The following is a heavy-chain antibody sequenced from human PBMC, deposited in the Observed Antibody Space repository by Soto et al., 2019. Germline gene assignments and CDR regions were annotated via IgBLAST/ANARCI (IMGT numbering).Heavy chain of an antibody. J-gene: IGHJ4*02. CDR1: GGSIRNNY. Sequence: SETLSLTCTVSGGSIRNNYWSWIRQPPGKGLEWVGYIYYTGTSKYNPSLKSRVTISVDSSKNQFSLKLDSVTAADTAVYYCARLGGYYQAFDNWGQGTLVTAPQ. D-gene: IGHD3-3*01. V-gene: IGHV4-59*08. CDR3: ARLGGYYQAFDN. CDR2: IYYTGTS.